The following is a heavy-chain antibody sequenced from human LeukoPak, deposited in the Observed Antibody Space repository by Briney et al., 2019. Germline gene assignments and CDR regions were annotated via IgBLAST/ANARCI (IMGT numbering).Heavy chain of an antibody. CDR3: ARAGFTFSDYFGSFFDY. J-gene: IGHJ4*02. CDR2: ISSSSSTI. CDR1: GFTFSSYS. V-gene: IGHV3-48*01. Sequence: PGGSLRLSCAASGFTFSSYSMNWVRQAPGKGLEWVSHISSSSSTIYYADSVKGRFTISRDNAKNSLYLQMNSLRAEDTAVYYCARAGFTFSDYFGSFFDYWGQGTPVTVSS. D-gene: IGHD3-10*01.